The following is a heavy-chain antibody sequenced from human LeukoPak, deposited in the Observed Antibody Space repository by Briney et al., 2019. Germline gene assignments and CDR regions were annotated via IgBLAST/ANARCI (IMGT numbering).Heavy chain of an antibody. Sequence: SETLSLTCTVSGGSISSYYWSWIRQPPGKGLEWIGYIYYRGSTNYNPSLKSRVTISVDTSKNQFSLKLSSVTAADTAVYYCARHSMYYDFWSGYWHGMDVWGQGTTVTVSS. J-gene: IGHJ6*02. CDR3: ARHSMYYDFWSGYWHGMDV. D-gene: IGHD3-3*01. CDR1: GGSISSYY. V-gene: IGHV4-59*08. CDR2: IYYRGST.